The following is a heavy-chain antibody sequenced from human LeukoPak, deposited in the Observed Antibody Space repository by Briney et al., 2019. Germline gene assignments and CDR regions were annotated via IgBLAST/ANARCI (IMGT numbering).Heavy chain of an antibody. D-gene: IGHD3-10*01. CDR3: ARGFSYYGSGSYYPHYFDY. J-gene: IGHJ4*02. CDR2: IKQDGSEK. CDR1: GFTFDDYG. V-gene: IGHV3-7*01. Sequence: PGGSLRLSCAASGFTFDDYGMSWVRQAPGKGLEWVANIKQDGSEKYYVDSVKGRFTISRDNAKNSLYLQMNSLRAEDTAVYYCARGFSYYGSGSYYPHYFDYWGQGSLVTVSP.